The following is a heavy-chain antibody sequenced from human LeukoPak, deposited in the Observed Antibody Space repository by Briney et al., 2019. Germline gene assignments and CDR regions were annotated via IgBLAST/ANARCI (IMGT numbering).Heavy chain of an antibody. D-gene: IGHD4-17*01. J-gene: IGHJ6*03. CDR2: IHTSGST. Sequence: PSETLSLTCGVSGGSISSGNNYWGWIRQPAGKGLEWIGRIHTSGSTTYNPSLKSRVTIAADPSKNQFSLKLSSVTAADTAVYYCARERLYGDYDHMDVWGKGTTVTISS. V-gene: IGHV4-61*02. CDR3: ARERLYGDYDHMDV. CDR1: GGSISSGNNY.